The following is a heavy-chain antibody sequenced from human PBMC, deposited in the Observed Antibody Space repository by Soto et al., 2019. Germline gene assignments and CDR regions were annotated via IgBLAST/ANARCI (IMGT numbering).Heavy chain of an antibody. CDR2: IHHSGST. D-gene: IGHD3-9*01. J-gene: IGHJ6*02. V-gene: IGHV4-4*02. CDR3: ARERSDYDILDYYYGMDV. CDR1: VDSISHNNW. Sequence: PSETLSLTCVVSVDSISHNNWWSWVRQPPGKGLEWIGEIHHSGSTNYNPSLKSRVTISLDKSKNEFSLKVSSVTAADTAVYYCARERSDYDILDYYYGMDVRGQGTTVT.